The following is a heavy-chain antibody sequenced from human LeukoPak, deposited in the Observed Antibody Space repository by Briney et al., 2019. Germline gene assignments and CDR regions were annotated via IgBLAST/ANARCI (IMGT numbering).Heavy chain of an antibody. Sequence: GGSLRLSCAAPGFTFSSYSMNWVRQAPGKGLEWVSSISSSSSYIYYADSVKGRFTISRDNAKNSLYLQMNSLRAEDTAVYYCASSSGPSVDYWGQGTLVTVSS. CDR3: ASSSGPSVDY. V-gene: IGHV3-21*01. J-gene: IGHJ4*02. CDR2: ISSSSSYI. D-gene: IGHD6-6*01. CDR1: GFTFSSYS.